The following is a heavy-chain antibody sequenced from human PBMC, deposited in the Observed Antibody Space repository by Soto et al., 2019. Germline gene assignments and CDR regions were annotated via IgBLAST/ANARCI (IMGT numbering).Heavy chain of an antibody. J-gene: IGHJ4*02. V-gene: IGHV3-30*18. CDR1: GFTFSSYG. Sequence: GGSLRLSCAASGFTFSSYGMHWVRQAPGKGLEWVAVISYDGSNKYYADSVKGRFTISRDNSKNTLYLQMNSLRAEDTAVYYCAKVGGRITTLSASYYFDYWGQGTLVTAPQ. CDR3: AKVGGRITTLSASYYFDY. D-gene: IGHD3-3*01. CDR2: ISYDGSNK.